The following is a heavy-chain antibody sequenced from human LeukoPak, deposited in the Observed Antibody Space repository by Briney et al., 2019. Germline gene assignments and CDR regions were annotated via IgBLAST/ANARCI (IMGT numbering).Heavy chain of an antibody. CDR1: GYSFTSYW. V-gene: IGHV5-51*01. Sequence: GESLKISCXGSGYSFTSYWIGWVREMPGKGLEWMGIIYPGDSDTRYSPSFQGQVTISADKSISTAYLQWSSLKASDTAMYYCVRRTIGWEPYYFDYWGQGTLVTVSS. CDR2: IYPGDSDT. CDR3: VRRTIGWEPYYFDY. D-gene: IGHD1-26*01. J-gene: IGHJ4*02.